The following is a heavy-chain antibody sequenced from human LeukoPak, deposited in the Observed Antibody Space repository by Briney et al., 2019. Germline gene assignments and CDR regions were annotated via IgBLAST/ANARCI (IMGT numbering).Heavy chain of an antibody. CDR2: INPNSGGT. J-gene: IGHJ6*02. V-gene: IGHV1-2*06. Sequence: VASVKVSCKASGYTFTGYYMHWVRQAPGQGLEWMGRINPNSGGTNYAQKFQGRVTMTRDTSITTAYMELSSLRSDDTAVYYCASSDYDLWSGYYGSEGNGMDVWGQGTTVTVS. CDR1: GYTFTGYY. D-gene: IGHD3-3*01. CDR3: ASSDYDLWSGYYGSEGNGMDV.